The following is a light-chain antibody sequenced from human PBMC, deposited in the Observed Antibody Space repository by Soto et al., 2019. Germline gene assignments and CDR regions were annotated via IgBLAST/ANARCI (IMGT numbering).Light chain of an antibody. V-gene: IGLV1-51*02. CDR3: GTWDSSLSAGV. Sequence: QSVLTQPPSVSAAPGQTVTISCSGSSSNIGNNYVSWYQQLPGTAPKLLIYENNKRPSGIPDRFSGSKSGTSATLGITGLQTGDEADYYCGTWDSSLSAGVFGEGTKLTVL. CDR1: SSNIGNNY. CDR2: ENN. J-gene: IGLJ3*02.